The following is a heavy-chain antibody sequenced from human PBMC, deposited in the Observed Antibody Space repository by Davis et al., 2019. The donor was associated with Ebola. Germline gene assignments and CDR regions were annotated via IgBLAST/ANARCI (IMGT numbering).Heavy chain of an antibody. CDR1: GFTISAYA. Sequence: GESLKISCAASGFTISAYAMTWVRQAPGRGLECVSSISGSGGGDTTYYADSVKGRFTISRDNSRNTLFLQMNSLRVEDTAVYYCAKGGGYSSSSHFDYWGQGTLVTVSS. D-gene: IGHD6-6*01. CDR3: AKGGGYSSSSHFDY. CDR2: ISGSGGGDTT. J-gene: IGHJ4*02. V-gene: IGHV3-23*01.